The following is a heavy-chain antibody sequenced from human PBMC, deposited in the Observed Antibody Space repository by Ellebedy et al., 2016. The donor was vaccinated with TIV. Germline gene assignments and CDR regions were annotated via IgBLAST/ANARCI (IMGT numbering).Heavy chain of an antibody. V-gene: IGHV3-48*04. CDR1: GFTFSSYS. CDR2: ISSSSSTI. Sequence: GGSLRLSXAASGFTFSSYSMNWVRQAPGKGLEWVSYISSSSSTIYYADSVKGRFTISRDNAKNSLYLQMNSLRAEDTAVYYCASRYCSGGSCYYYYGMDVWGQGTTVTVSS. D-gene: IGHD2-15*01. J-gene: IGHJ6*02. CDR3: ASRYCSGGSCYYYYGMDV.